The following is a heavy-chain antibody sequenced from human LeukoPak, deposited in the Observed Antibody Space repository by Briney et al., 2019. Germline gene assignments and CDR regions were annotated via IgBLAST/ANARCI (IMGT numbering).Heavy chain of an antibody. Sequence: NPSETLSLTCTVSGGSISSGGYYWSWIRQPPGKGLECIGYINPSGSTSYNPSLKSRVTISVDRSKNQFSLKLTSVTAADTAVYYCASTDYYDSSGYYRYWGQGTLVTVSS. CDR2: INPSGST. J-gene: IGHJ4*02. D-gene: IGHD3-22*01. CDR3: ASTDYYDSSGYYRY. CDR1: GGSISSGGYY. V-gene: IGHV4-30-2*01.